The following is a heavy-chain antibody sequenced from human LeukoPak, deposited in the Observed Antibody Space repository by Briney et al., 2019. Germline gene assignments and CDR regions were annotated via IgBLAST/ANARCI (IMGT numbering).Heavy chain of an antibody. D-gene: IGHD3-10*01. Sequence: SVNVSCKASGGTFSSYAISWVRQAPGQRLEWMGGIIPIFGTANYAQKFQCRVTITADKSTSTAYMELSSLRYEYTAVYYCERDIPMAYGMDVWGKGTTVTVSS. V-gene: IGHV1-69*06. CDR1: GGTFSSYA. CDR2: IIPIFGTA. CDR3: ERDIPMAYGMDV. J-gene: IGHJ6*04.